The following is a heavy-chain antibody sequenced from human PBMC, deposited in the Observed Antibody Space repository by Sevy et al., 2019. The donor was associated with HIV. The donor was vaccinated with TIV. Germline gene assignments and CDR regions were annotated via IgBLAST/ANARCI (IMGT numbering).Heavy chain of an antibody. CDR1: AFTFNSYV. CDR3: AKETIRGYY. Sequence: GGSLRLSCAVSAFTFNSYVMSWVRQAPGKGLEWVSTISASGGYTYYADSVKGRLTKSRDNSKNTVYLQMNSLRAEDTAIYYCAKETIRGYYWGQGTVVTVSS. J-gene: IGHJ4*02. CDR2: ISASGGYT. D-gene: IGHD6-25*01. V-gene: IGHV3-23*01.